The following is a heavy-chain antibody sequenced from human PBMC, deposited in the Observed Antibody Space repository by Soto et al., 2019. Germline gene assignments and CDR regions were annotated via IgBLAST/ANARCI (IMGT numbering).Heavy chain of an antibody. CDR2: INTYNGNT. Sequence: QVQLVQSGAEVKNPGASVKVSCKASGYTFTRYGIGWARQAPGQGLEWMGWINTYNGNTNHAQNVQGRVTLTTDTSTSTAYMELRSLRPNDTAIYYCAMVDVYVTPSPQDVWGQGTTVIVSS. D-gene: IGHD3-16*01. V-gene: IGHV1-18*01. CDR3: AMVDVYVTPSPQDV. J-gene: IGHJ6*02. CDR1: GYTFTRYG.